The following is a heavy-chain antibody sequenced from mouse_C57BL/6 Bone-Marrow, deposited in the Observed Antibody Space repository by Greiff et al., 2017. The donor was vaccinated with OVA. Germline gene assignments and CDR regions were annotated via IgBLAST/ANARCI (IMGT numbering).Heavy chain of an antibody. CDR2: IWSGGST. CDR1: GFSLTSYG. D-gene: IGHD2-4*01. CDR3: ARFSYDHDPNYYAMDY. Sequence: QVQLKESGPGLVQPSQSLSITCTVSGFSLTSYGVHWVRQSPGKGLEWLGVIWSGGSTDYNAAFISRLSISKDNSKSQVFFKMNSLQADDTAIYYCARFSYDHDPNYYAMDYWGQGTSVTVSS. J-gene: IGHJ4*01. V-gene: IGHV2-2*01.